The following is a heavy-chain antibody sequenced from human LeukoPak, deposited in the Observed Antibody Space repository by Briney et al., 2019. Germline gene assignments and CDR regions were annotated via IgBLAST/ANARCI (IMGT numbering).Heavy chain of an antibody. CDR3: AKDRDDSSGYSYFDY. CDR2: ISWDGGST. J-gene: IGHJ4*02. Sequence: GSLRLSCAASGFTFDDYTMHWVRQAPGKGLEWVSLISWDGGSTYYADSVKGRFTISRDNSKNSLYLQMNSLRTEDTALYYCAKDRDDSSGYSYFDYWGQGTLVTVSS. D-gene: IGHD3-22*01. V-gene: IGHV3-43*01. CDR1: GFTFDDYT.